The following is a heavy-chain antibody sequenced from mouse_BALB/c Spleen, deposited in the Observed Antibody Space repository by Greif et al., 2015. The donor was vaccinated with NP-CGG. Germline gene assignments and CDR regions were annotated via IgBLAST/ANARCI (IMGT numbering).Heavy chain of an antibody. Sequence: EVKLMESGGGLVQPGGSRKLSCAASGFTFSSFGMHWVRQAPEKGLEWVAYISSGSSTIYYADTVKGRFTISRDNPKNTLFLQMTSLRSEDTAMYYCARSGFDYRGQGTTLTVSS. CDR3: ARSGFDY. CDR1: GFTFSSFG. CDR2: ISSGSSTI. V-gene: IGHV5-17*02. D-gene: IGHD3-2*02. J-gene: IGHJ2*01.